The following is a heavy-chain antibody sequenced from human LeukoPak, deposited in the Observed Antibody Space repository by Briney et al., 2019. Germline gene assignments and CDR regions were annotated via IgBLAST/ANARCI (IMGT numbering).Heavy chain of an antibody. CDR1: GFTFSSYG. D-gene: IGHD3-10*01. CDR2: ISGSGDNT. J-gene: IGHJ4*02. CDR3: AKASVWTMVRVVSYFDE. V-gene: IGHV3-23*01. Sequence: PGGSLRLSCAVSGFTFSSYGMTWVRQAPGPGLGWGSGISGSGDNTWYADSVKGRFTISRDNSKKTLDPQMHSRRAEDTAVWYCAKASVWTMVRVVSYFDEWGEGIQVTVSS.